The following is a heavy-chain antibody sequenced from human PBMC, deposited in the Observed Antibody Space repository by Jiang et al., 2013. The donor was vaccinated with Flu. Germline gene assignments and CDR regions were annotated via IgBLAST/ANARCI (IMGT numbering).Heavy chain of an antibody. V-gene: IGHV3-11*05. CDR1: TFSDYY. CDR3: ARALRELEAGAATGY. J-gene: IGHJ4*02. CDR2: ISTSRGYT. D-gene: IGHD6-13*01. Sequence: TFSDYYMSWIRQAPGKGLEWVSYISTSRGYTNYADSVKGRFTISRDNAKNSLYLQMNSLRAEDTAVYYCARALRELEAGAATGYWGQGTLVTVSS.